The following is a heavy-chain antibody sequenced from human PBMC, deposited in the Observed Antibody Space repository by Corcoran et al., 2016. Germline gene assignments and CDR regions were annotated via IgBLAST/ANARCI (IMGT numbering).Heavy chain of an antibody. D-gene: IGHD7-27*01. CDR2: INSDGSST. CDR1: GFTFSSYW. V-gene: IGHV3-74*01. J-gene: IGHJ6*02. CDR3: ARVSSGDYYSYGMDV. Sequence: EVQLVESGGGLVQPGGSLRLSCAASGFTFSSYWMHWVRQAPGKGLVWVSRINSDGSSTSYADSVKGRFTISRDNAKNTLYLQMNSVRAADTAVYYRARVSSGDYYSYGMDVWGQGTTVTFSS.